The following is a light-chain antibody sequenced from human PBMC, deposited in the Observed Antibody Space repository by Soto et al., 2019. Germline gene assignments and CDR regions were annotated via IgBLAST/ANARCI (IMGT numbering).Light chain of an antibody. CDR2: AAS. J-gene: IGKJ2*01. CDR3: QQRYSTPRT. V-gene: IGKV1-39*01. CDR1: QSISSY. Sequence: DIQMTQSPSSLSASVGDRVTITCRASQSISSYLNWYQQKPGNAPKLLIYAASSLQSGVPSRFSGSGSGTDFTLTISSLQPEDFATYYCQQRYSTPRTFGQGTKLEIK.